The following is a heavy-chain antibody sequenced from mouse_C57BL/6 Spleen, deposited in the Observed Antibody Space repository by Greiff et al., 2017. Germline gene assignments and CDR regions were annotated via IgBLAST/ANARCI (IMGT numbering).Heavy chain of an antibody. CDR2: LNPNNGGT. V-gene: IGHV1-22*01. J-gene: IGHJ4*01. CDR1: GYTFTDYN. D-gene: IGHD2-3*01. CDR3: AREGDGYSYYYAMDY. Sequence: EVQLQQSGPELVKPGASVKMSCKASGYTFTDYNMHWVKQSHGKSLEWIGYLNPNNGGTSYNQKFKGKATLTVNKSSSTAYMELRSLTSADSAVYYCAREGDGYSYYYAMDYWGQGTSVTVSS.